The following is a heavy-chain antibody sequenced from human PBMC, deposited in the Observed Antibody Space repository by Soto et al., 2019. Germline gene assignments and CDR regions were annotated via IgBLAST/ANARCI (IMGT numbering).Heavy chain of an antibody. D-gene: IGHD2-21*02. J-gene: IGHJ4*02. CDR2: IYYSGST. V-gene: IGHV4-31*03. CDR1: GGSISSGGYY. Sequence: QVQLQESGPGLVKPSQTLSLTCTVSGGSISSGGYYWSWIRQHPGKGLEWIGYIYYSGSTYYNPSLKSRVTITVDTSKNQFSLKLSSVTAADTAVYYCARGGRGTAVTAFDYWGQGTLVTVSS. CDR3: ARGGRGTAVTAFDY.